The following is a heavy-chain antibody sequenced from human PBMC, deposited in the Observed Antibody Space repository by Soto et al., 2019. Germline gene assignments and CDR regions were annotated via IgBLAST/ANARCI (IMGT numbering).Heavy chain of an antibody. CDR3: ARGRGYRPARTHAFDI. J-gene: IGHJ3*02. Sequence: QVQLQEGGPGLVTPSGTLSLTCAVSGGSMSSSNWWSWVRQPPGKGLEWIGEIYHSGSTNYNPSLKSRVTISVDTSKNQFSLKLSSVTAADTAVYYCARGRGYRPARTHAFDIWGQGTMVTVSS. CDR1: GGSMSSSNW. V-gene: IGHV4-4*02. D-gene: IGHD5-18*01. CDR2: IYHSGST.